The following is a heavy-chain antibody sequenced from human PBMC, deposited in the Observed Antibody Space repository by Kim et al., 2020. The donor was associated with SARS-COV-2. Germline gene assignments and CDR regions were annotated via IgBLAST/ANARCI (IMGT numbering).Heavy chain of an antibody. Sequence: SETLSLTCTVSGGSISSSSYYWGWIRQPPGKGLEWIGSIYYSGSTYYNPSLKSRVTISVDTSKNQFSLKLSSVTAADTAVYYCARGPEYDFWSGWNYYYYGMDVWGQGTTVTVSS. CDR3: ARGPEYDFWSGWNYYYYGMDV. CDR1: GGSISSSSYY. V-gene: IGHV4-39*07. D-gene: IGHD3-3*01. J-gene: IGHJ6*02. CDR2: IYYSGST.